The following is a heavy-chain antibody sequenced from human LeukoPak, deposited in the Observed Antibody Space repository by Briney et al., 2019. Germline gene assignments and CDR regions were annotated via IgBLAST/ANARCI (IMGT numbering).Heavy chain of an antibody. V-gene: IGHV3-74*01. CDR2: LNSDGSIT. CDR1: GFTFSLYW. Sequence: GGSLSLSCAASGFTFSLYWMHWVRQTPGKGLVWVSRLNSDGSITTYADSVKGRFTISRDNAKNTLYLQMNSLRAEDTALYYCVREYCGGDCYTDFWGQGTLVTVSS. CDR3: VREYCGGDCYTDF. D-gene: IGHD2-21*02. J-gene: IGHJ4*02.